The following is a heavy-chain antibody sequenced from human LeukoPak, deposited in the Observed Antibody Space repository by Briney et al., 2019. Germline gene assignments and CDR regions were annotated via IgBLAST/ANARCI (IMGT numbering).Heavy chain of an antibody. V-gene: IGHV3-23*01. CDR3: AKSTYDLFDY. Sequence: PGGSLRLSCAASGFTFSSYAMNWVRQAPGKGPEWVSGISDSGGSTQYVDSVKGRFTISRDNSKNTLRLQMNSLRAEDTAVYYCAKSTYDLFDYWGQGTLVTVSS. CDR2: ISDSGGST. J-gene: IGHJ4*02. CDR1: GFTFSSYA. D-gene: IGHD3-3*01.